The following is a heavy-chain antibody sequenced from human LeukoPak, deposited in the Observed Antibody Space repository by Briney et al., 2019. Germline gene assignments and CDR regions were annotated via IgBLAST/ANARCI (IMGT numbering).Heavy chain of an antibody. D-gene: IGHD3-3*01. CDR1: GFTFSSYW. CDR2: INSDGNST. V-gene: IGHV3-74*01. Sequence: PGGSLRLSCAASGFTFSSYWMHWVRQAPGKGLVWVSRINSDGNSTSYADSVKGRFTISRDNAKNTLYLQMNSLRAEDTAVYYCVSDFWSGYYTPMGVNYWGQGTLVTVSS. J-gene: IGHJ4*02. CDR3: VSDFWSGYYTPMGVNY.